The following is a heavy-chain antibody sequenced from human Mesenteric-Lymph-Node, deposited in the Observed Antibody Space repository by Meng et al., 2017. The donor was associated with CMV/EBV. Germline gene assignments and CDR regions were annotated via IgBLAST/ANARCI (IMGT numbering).Heavy chain of an antibody. CDR3: ARDSWNYDFWRGTMTNNYGMDV. CDR1: AFTFGAYS. V-gene: IGHV3-21*01. J-gene: IGHJ6*02. Sequence: GESLKISCAASAFTFGAYSMIWVRQAPGKGLEWVSSISSSSSYIYYADSVKGRFTISRDNAKNSLYLQMSSLRAEDTAVYYCARDSWNYDFWRGTMTNNYGMDVWGQGTTVTVSS. CDR2: ISSSSSYI. D-gene: IGHD3-3*01.